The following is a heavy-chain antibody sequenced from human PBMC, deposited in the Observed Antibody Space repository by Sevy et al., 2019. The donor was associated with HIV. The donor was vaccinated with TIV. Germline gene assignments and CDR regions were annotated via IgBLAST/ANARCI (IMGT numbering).Heavy chain of an antibody. CDR1: GYTFTSYG. Sequence: ASVKVSCKASGYTFTSYGISWVRQAPGQGLEWMGWISAYNGNTNYAQKLQGRVTMTTDTSTSTAYMELRSLRSDDTAVYYCARDGDIVVVPAATNTYYYGMDVWGQRTTVTVSS. CDR3: ARDGDIVVVPAATNTYYYGMDV. D-gene: IGHD2-2*01. V-gene: IGHV1-18*01. CDR2: ISAYNGNT. J-gene: IGHJ6*02.